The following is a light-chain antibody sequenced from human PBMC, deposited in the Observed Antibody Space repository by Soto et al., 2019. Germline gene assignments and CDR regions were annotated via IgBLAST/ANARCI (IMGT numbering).Light chain of an antibody. J-gene: IGLJ2*01. CDR1: SSDVGGYNY. V-gene: IGLV2-14*01. CDR2: DVS. CDR3: SSYTSSSTVV. Sequence: QSVLTQPASVSGSPGPSITLSCTGTSSDVGGYNYVSWYQQHPGKAPKLMIYDVSNRPSGVSNRFSGSKSGNMASLTISGLQAEDEADYYCSSYTSSSTVVFGGGTKLTVL.